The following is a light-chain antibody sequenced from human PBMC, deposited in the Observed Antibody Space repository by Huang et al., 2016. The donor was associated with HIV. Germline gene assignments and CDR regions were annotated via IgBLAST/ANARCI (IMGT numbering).Light chain of an antibody. V-gene: IGKV2-28*01. CDR3: MQALQTPPYT. J-gene: IGKJ2*01. CDR2: LGS. CDR1: QSLLNKNGYNY. Sequence: DIVMTQSPLSLSVIPGEPASIPCKSSQSLLNKNGYNYLVGYLQKPGQSPQLLIYLGSNRASGVPDRVIGSESGTKVALKITRVAAEDVGLYYCMQALQTPPYTFGQGTNLEIK.